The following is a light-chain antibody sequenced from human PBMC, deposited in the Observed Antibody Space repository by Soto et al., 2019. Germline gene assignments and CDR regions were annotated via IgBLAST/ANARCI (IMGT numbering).Light chain of an antibody. CDR3: HQSYSTPQ. CDR2: AAS. V-gene: IGKV1-39*01. Sequence: DIQMTQSPSSLSASVGDRVTITCRTSQSISSYLNWYQQKPGKAPKLLIYAASSLQSGVPSRFSGSGSETDFTLTISSPQPEDFATYYCHQSYSTPQFGPGTKVDIK. J-gene: IGKJ3*01. CDR1: QSISSY.